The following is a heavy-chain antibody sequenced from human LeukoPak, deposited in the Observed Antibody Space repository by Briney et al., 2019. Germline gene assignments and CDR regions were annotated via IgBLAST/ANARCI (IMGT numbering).Heavy chain of an antibody. J-gene: IGHJ5*02. CDR3: ARPYSSGWGFGWFDL. D-gene: IGHD6-19*01. Sequence: SETLSLTCTVSGGSISSSSYYWGWIRQPPGKGLEWIGSIYYSGSTYYNPSLKSRVTISVDTSKNQFSLKLSSVTAADTAVYYCARPYSSGWGFGWFDLWGQGTLVTVSS. CDR2: IYYSGST. V-gene: IGHV4-39*01. CDR1: GGSISSSSYY.